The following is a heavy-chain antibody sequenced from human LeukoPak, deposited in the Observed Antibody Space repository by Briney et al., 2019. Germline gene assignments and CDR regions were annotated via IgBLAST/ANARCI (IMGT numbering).Heavy chain of an antibody. D-gene: IGHD3-9*01. V-gene: IGHV1-2*02. CDR3: ASWGYDILTGYSFDY. CDR2: INPNSGGT. CDR1: GYTFTGYY. J-gene: IGHJ4*02. Sequence: ASVKVSCKASGYTFTGYYMHWVRQAPGQGLKWMGWINPNSGGTNYAQKFQGRVTMTRDTSISTAYMELSRLRSDDTAVYYCASWGYDILTGYSFDYWGQGTLVTVSS.